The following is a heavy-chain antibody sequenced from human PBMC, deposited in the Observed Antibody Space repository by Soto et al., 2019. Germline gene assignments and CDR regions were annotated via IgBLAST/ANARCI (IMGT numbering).Heavy chain of an antibody. CDR2: ISGSGGST. J-gene: IGHJ4*02. Sequence: GGSLRLSCAASGFTFSSYAMSWVRQAPGKGLEWVSAISGSGGSTYYADSVKGRFAISRDNSKNTLYLQMNSLRAEDTAVYYWARPRMRLRYFDWLLLDYWGQGTLVTVSS. CDR3: ARPRMRLRYFDWLLLDY. CDR1: GFTFSSYA. D-gene: IGHD3-9*01. V-gene: IGHV3-23*01.